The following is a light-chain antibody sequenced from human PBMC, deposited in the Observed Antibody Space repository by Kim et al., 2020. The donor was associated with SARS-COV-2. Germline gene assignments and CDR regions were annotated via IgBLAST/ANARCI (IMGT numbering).Light chain of an antibody. V-gene: IGLV3-19*01. J-gene: IGLJ3*02. CDR2: GKN. Sequence: SSELTQDPAVSVALGQTVRITCQGDSLRSYYASWYQQKPGQTPVLVIYGKNNRPSGIPDRFSGSSSGNTASLTLPGAQAEDEADYYRNSPDSSGNHLLVF. CDR1: SLRSYY. CDR3: NSPDSSGNHLLV.